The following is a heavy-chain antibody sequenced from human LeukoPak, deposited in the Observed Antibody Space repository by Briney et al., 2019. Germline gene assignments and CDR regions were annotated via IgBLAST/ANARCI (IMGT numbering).Heavy chain of an antibody. D-gene: IGHD1-26*01. CDR3: ARAASGSYYDYYMDV. V-gene: IGHV3-74*01. J-gene: IGHJ6*03. CDR1: GFTFSSYW. CDR2: INSDGSST. Sequence: GGSLRLSCAASGFTFSSYWMHWVRQAPGKGLVWVSRINSDGSSTSYADSVKGRFTISRDNAKNTLYLQMNSLRAEDTAVYYCARAASGSYYDYYMDVWGKGTTVTVSS.